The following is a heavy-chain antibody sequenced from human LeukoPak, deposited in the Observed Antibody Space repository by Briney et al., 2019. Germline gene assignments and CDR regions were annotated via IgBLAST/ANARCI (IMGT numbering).Heavy chain of an antibody. V-gene: IGHV1-2*02. D-gene: IGHD6-25*01. CDR3: ARQAATGAWLDP. CDR1: GYTFPDHY. Sequence: ASVKVSCKASGYTFPDHYLHGVRQPPGKGFEWMGCIKTSTGGTHYAQKFQGRVTMTTDTSISTAYMEMSSLTADDTAVYYCARQAATGAWLDPWGQGTLVTVSS. CDR2: IKTSTGGT. J-gene: IGHJ5*02.